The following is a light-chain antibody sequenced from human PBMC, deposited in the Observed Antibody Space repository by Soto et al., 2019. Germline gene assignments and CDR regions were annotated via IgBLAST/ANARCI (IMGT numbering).Light chain of an antibody. CDR3: QQYYSDPLT. CDR1: QSISRW. Sequence: DIQMTQSPSTLSASVGDRVTITCRASQSISRWVAWYQQKPGKGPKFLIFKASSLESGVPSRFSGGGSGTDFTLTISIVLPDDVAADYGQQYYSDPLTFGGGTEVEIK. CDR2: KAS. J-gene: IGKJ4*01. V-gene: IGKV1-5*03.